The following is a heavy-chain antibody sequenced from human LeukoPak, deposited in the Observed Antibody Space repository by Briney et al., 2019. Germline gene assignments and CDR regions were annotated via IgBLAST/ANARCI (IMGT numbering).Heavy chain of an antibody. CDR1: GYTFTGYY. CDR3: ARDPDPPYYYDSSGCYSN. D-gene: IGHD3-22*01. J-gene: IGHJ4*02. CDR2: INPNSGGT. Sequence: GASVKVSCKASGYTFTGYYMHWVRQAPGQGLEWMGWINPNSGGTNYAQKFQGRVTMTRDTSISTAYMELSRLRSDDTAVYYCARDPDPPYYYDSSGCYSNWGQGTLVTVSS. V-gene: IGHV1-2*02.